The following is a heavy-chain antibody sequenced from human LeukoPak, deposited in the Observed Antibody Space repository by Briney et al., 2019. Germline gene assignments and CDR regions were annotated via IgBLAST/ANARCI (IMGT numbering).Heavy chain of an antibody. J-gene: IGHJ3*02. V-gene: IGHV4-31*03. CDR2: IYYSGST. CDR3: ARARGYGSDDAFDI. Sequence: SETPSLTCTVSGGSLSSGGYYWSWIRQHPGKGLEWIGYIYYSGSTYYNPSLKSRVTISVDTSKNQFSLKLSSVTAADTAVYYCARARGYGSDDAFDIWGQGTMVTVSS. D-gene: IGHD3-10*01. CDR1: GGSLSSGGYY.